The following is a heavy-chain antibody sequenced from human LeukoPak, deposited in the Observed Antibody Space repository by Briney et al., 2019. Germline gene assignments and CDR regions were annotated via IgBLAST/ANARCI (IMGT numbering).Heavy chain of an antibody. D-gene: IGHD1-7*01. CDR3: ARKAQYNGHYPLDY. V-gene: IGHV3-23*01. J-gene: IGHJ4*02. CDR1: GFTFSTYN. Sequence: PGGSLRLSCAASGFTFSTYNMNWVRQAPGQGLEWVSGTSDRGDYTYYADSVKGRFTISRDSSKNTLFLQMNSLRAEDTALYFCARKAQYNGHYPLDYWGQGTLVTVSS. CDR2: TSDRGDYT.